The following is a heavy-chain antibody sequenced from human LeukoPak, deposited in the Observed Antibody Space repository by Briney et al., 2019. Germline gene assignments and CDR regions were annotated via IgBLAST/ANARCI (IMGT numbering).Heavy chain of an antibody. Sequence: GGSLRLSCAASGXTFSSYAMHWVRQAPGKGLEWVAVISYDGSNKYYADSVKGRFTISRDNSKNTLYLQMNSLGAEDTAVYYCARSRKDGYPLYYFDYWGQGTLVTVSS. CDR2: ISYDGSNK. D-gene: IGHD5-24*01. V-gene: IGHV3-30-3*01. CDR3: ARSRKDGYPLYYFDY. J-gene: IGHJ4*02. CDR1: GXTFSSYA.